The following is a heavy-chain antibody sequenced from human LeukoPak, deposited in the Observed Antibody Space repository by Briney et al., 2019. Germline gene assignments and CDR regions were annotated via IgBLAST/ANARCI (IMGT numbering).Heavy chain of an antibody. CDR3: ARERVTAHYYYYYYMDV. V-gene: IGHV4-4*07. Sequence: SETLSLTCTVSGGSISSYYWSWIRQPAGKGLEWIGRIYTSGSTNYNPSLKSRVTISVDTSKNQFSLKLSSVTAADTAVYYCARERVTAHYYYYYYMDVWGKGTTVTVSS. CDR2: IYTSGST. D-gene: IGHD2-21*02. J-gene: IGHJ6*03. CDR1: GGSISSYY.